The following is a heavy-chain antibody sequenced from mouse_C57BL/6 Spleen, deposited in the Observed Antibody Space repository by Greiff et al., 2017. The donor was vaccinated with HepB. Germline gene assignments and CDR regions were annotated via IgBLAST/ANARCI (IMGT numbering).Heavy chain of an antibody. Sequence: QVQLKESGPELVKPGASVKISCKASGYAFSSSWMNWVKQRPGKGLEWIGRIYPGDGDTNYNGKFKGKATLTADKSSSTAYMQLSSLTSEDSAVYFCARSGYDYGFDYWGQGTTLTVSS. D-gene: IGHD2-4*01. CDR2: IYPGDGDT. CDR1: GYAFSSSW. V-gene: IGHV1-82*01. CDR3: ARSGYDYGFDY. J-gene: IGHJ2*01.